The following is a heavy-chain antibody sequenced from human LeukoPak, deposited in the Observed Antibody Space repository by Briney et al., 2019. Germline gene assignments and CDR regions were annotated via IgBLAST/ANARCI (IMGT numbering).Heavy chain of an antibody. D-gene: IGHD1-26*01. CDR3: AKGGWELLPLSY. CDR1: GFTFSSFW. J-gene: IGHJ4*02. Sequence: GGSLRLSCAASGFTFSSFWMSWVRQAPGKGLEWVSAISGSGGSTYYADSVKGRFTISRDNSKNTLYLQMNSLRAEDTAVYYCAKGGWELLPLSYWGQGTLVTVSS. V-gene: IGHV3-23*01. CDR2: ISGSGGST.